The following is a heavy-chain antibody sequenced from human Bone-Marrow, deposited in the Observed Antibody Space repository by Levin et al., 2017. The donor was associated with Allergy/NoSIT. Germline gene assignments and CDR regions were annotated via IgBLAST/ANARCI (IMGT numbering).Heavy chain of an antibody. CDR2: ISGSGGST. CDR3: ARLERDFWSGYYTPQSYGMDV. V-gene: IGHV3-23*01. CDR1: GFTFSSYA. J-gene: IGHJ6*02. Sequence: QPGGSLRLSCAASGFTFSSYAMSWVRQAPGKGLEWVSAISGSGGSTYYADSVKGRFTISRDNSKNTLYLQMNSLRAEDTAVYYCARLERDFWSGYYTPQSYGMDVWGQGTTVTVSS. D-gene: IGHD3-3*01.